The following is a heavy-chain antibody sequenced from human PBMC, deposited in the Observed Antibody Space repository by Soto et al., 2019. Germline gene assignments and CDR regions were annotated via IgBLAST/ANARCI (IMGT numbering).Heavy chain of an antibody. Sequence: SQTLSLTCAISGDSVTGNSAAWNWIRQSPSRGLEWLGRTYYRSKWYNDYAVSVKSRITVTPDTSKNQFSLHLNSVTPEDTAVLYCAREFPYYESSDSYFDYWGQGALVTVSS. CDR1: GDSVTGNSAA. D-gene: IGHD3-16*01. V-gene: IGHV6-1*01. CDR3: AREFPYYESSDSYFDY. CDR2: TYYRSKWYN. J-gene: IGHJ4*02.